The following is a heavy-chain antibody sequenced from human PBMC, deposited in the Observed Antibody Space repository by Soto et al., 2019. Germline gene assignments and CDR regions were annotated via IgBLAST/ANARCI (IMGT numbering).Heavy chain of an antibody. CDR1: GYTFTGYY. D-gene: IGHD2-15*01. CDR2: INPNSGGT. J-gene: IGHJ5*02. Sequence: ASVKVSCKASGYTFTGYYMHWVRQAPGQGLEWMGWINPNSGGTNYAQKVQGWVTMTRDTSISTAYMELSRLRSDDTAVYYCARDTGDIGYCSGGSCYPTGNWFDPWGQGTLVTVSS. CDR3: ARDTGDIGYCSGGSCYPTGNWFDP. V-gene: IGHV1-2*04.